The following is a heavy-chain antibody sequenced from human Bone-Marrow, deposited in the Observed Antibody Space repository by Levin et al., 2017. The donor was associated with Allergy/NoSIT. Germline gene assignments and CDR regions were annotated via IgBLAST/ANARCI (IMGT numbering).Heavy chain of an antibody. CDR2: IKSKTDGGTT. V-gene: IGHV3-15*01. CDR3: TTASSSWPPDAYFDY. D-gene: IGHD6-13*01. Sequence: GESLKISCAASGFTFSNAWMSWVRQAPGKGLEWVGRIKSKTDGGTTDYAAPVKGRFTISRDDSKNTLYLQMNSLKTEDTAVYYCTTASSSWPPDAYFDYWGQGTLVTVSS. J-gene: IGHJ4*02. CDR1: GFTFSNAW.